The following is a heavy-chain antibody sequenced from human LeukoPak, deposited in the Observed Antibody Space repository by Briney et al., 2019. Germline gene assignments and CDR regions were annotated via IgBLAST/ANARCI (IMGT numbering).Heavy chain of an antibody. CDR3: ARHAAPTRPDYFEY. CDR1: GGSLSSYY. J-gene: IGHJ4*02. CDR2: IYTSGST. D-gene: IGHD1-1*01. Sequence: SETLSLTCTVSGGSLSSYYWSWVRQPAGKGLEWIGRIYTSGSTNYNPSLKSEVPISVDTSKNQFSLKLGSLHAANPAVFYFARHAAPTRPDYFEYWGEGTLVTVPS. V-gene: IGHV4-4*07.